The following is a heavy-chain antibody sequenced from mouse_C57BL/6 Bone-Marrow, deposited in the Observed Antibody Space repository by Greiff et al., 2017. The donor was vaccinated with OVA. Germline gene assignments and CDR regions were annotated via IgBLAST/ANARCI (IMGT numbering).Heavy chain of an antibody. Sequence: EVQLQQSGAELVRPGASVKLSCTASGFNIKDDYMHWVKQRPEQGLEWIGWIDPENGDTEYASKFQGKATITADTSSNTAYLQLSSLTSEDTAVYYCTFPGDYGSSYVWFAYWGQGTLVTVSA. J-gene: IGHJ3*01. D-gene: IGHD1-1*01. CDR3: TFPGDYGSSYVWFAY. V-gene: IGHV14-4*01. CDR1: GFNIKDDY. CDR2: IDPENGDT.